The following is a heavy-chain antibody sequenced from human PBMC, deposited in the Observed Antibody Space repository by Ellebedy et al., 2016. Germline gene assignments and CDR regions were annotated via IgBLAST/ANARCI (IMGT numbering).Heavy chain of an antibody. CDR2: ISSNGGST. CDR1: GFTFSSYA. D-gene: IGHD1-1*01. J-gene: IGHJ4*02. V-gene: IGHV3-64*04. CDR3: ANRNDEEEVGY. Sequence: GGSLRLXXSASGFTFSSYAMHWVRQAPGKGLEYVSAISSNGGSTYYADSVKGRFTISRDNSKNTLYLQMNSLRAEDTAVYYCANRNDEEEVGYWGQGTLVTVSS.